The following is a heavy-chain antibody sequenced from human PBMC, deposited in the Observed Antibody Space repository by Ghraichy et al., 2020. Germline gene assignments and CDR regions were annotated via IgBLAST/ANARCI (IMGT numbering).Heavy chain of an antibody. CDR2: ISGYTGNT. CDR3: ARADYGDYGADY. V-gene: IGHV1-18*01. Sequence: ASVKVSCKASGYTFNTHGIHWVRQAPGQGLEWIGWISGYTGNTNYAQKLQGRLAMTTDTSTTTAYMELRSLRSDDTAVYYCARADYGDYGADYWGQGTLVTVSS. CDR1: GYTFNTHG. J-gene: IGHJ4*02. D-gene: IGHD4-17*01.